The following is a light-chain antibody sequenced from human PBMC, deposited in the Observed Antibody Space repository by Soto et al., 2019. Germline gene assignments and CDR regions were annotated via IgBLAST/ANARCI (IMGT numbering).Light chain of an antibody. Sequence: EIVLTHSPATLSVSPGGRATLSCSASQSISDTLAWYQQKPGQAPRLLIYSASRRATGFPARFSGSGSGTDFTLTISSLQSEDFAVYYCQQYDNWPWTFGQGTKVDIK. CDR3: QQYDNWPWT. J-gene: IGKJ1*01. CDR2: SAS. CDR1: QSISDT. V-gene: IGKV3-15*01.